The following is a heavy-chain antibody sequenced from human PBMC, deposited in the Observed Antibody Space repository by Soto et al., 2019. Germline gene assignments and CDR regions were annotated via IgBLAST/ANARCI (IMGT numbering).Heavy chain of an antibody. J-gene: IGHJ6*02. CDR1: GGSISSYY. CDR2: IYYSGST. V-gene: IGHV4-59*01. Sequence: SETLTLTCTVSGGSISSYYWSWIRQPPGKGLEWIGYIYYSGSTNYNPSLKSRVTISVETSKNQFSLKLSSVTAADTAVYYCARTTVTRGYDYGMDVWGQGTTVTVSS. CDR3: ARTTVTRGYDYGMDV. D-gene: IGHD4-4*01.